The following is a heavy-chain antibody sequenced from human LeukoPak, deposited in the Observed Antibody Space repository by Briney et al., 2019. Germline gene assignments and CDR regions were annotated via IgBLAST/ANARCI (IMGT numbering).Heavy chain of an antibody. D-gene: IGHD3-9*01. Sequence: SVKVSCKASGGTFSSYAISGVRQAPGQGLEWMGGIIPIFGTANYAQKFQGRVTITTDESTSTAYMELSSLRSEDTAVYYCAREARDYDILTGYYIYWGQGTLVTVSS. V-gene: IGHV1-69*05. J-gene: IGHJ4*02. CDR3: AREARDYDILTGYYIY. CDR2: IIPIFGTA. CDR1: GGTFSSYA.